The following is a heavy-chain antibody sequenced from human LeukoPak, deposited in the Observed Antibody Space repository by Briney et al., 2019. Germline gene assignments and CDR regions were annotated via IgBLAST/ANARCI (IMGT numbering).Heavy chain of an antibody. CDR2: INHSGST. CDR3: AREFVVQSPYYYYYGMDV. J-gene: IGHJ6*02. Sequence: SETLSLICAVYGGSFSGYYWGWIRQPAGKGLEWIGEINHSGSTNYNPSLTSRATISVDTSKNQFPLKLSSVTAADTAVYYCAREFVVQSPYYYYYGMDVWGQGATVTVSS. V-gene: IGHV4-34*01. CDR1: GGSFSGYY. D-gene: IGHD2-21*01.